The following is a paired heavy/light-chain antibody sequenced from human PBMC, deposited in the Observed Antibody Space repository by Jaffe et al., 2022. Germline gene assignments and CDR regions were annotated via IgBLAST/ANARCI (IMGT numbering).Heavy chain of an antibody. CDR3: ARDRVCSGGSCYSSY. J-gene: IGHJ4*02. V-gene: IGHV3-11*01. CDR1: GFTFSDYY. CDR2: ISSSGSTI. Sequence: QVQLVESGGGLVKPGGSLRLSCAASGFTFSDYYMSWIRQAPGKGLEWVSYISSSGSTIYYADSVKGRFTISRDNAKNSLYLQMNSLRAEDTAVYYCARDRVCSGGSCYSSYWGQGTLVTVSS. D-gene: IGHD2-15*01.
Light chain of an antibody. CDR3: QQYYSTPKT. Sequence: DIVMTQSPDSLAVSLGERATINCKSSQSVLYSSNNKNYLAWYQQKPGQPPKLLIYWASTRESGVPDRFSGSGSGTDFTLTISSLQAEDVAVYYCQQYYSTPKTFGQGTKVEIK. CDR2: WAS. V-gene: IGKV4-1*01. J-gene: IGKJ1*01. CDR1: QSVLYSSNNKNY.